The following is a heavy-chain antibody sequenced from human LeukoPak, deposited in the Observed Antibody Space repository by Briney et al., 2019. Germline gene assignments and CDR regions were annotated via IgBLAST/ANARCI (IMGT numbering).Heavy chain of an antibody. D-gene: IGHD5-18*01. Sequence: PSETLSLTCAVYGGSFSGYYWSWIRQPPGKGLEWIGEINHSGSTNYNPSLKSRVTISVDTSKNQFSLKLSSVTAADTAVYYCARGGLRGYSYGFSVRGQGTLVTVSS. V-gene: IGHV4-34*01. J-gene: IGHJ4*02. CDR2: INHSGST. CDR3: ARGGLRGYSYGFSV. CDR1: GGSFSGYY.